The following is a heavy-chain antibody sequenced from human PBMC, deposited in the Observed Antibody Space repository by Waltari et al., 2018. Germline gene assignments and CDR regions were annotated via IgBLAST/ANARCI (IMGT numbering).Heavy chain of an antibody. J-gene: IGHJ4*02. CDR2: ITPTCGNA. CDR1: GGTFSSYA. CDR3: ARGGGELPYY. Sequence: QVQLVQSGAEVKKPGSSVKVSCKASGGTFSSYAISWVRQAPGQGLEWMGRITPTCGNANYAQRCQGRVTITADKSTSTAYREVSSLRSEDTAVYYCARGGGELPYYWGQGTLVTVSS. D-gene: IGHD1-26*01. V-gene: IGHV1-69*04.